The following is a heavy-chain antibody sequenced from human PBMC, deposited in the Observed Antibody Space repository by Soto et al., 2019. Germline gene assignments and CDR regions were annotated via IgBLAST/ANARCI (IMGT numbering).Heavy chain of an antibody. V-gene: IGHV4-4*02. CDR2: IYHSGST. J-gene: IGHJ5*02. D-gene: IGHD6-13*01. Sequence: PSETLSLTCAVSGGSISSNNWWSWVRQPPGKGLEWIGEIYHSGSTNYNPSLKSRVTISVDKSKNQFSLKLSSVTAADTAVYYCASGLRSSWYGARWFDPWGQGTLVTVSS. CDR1: GGSISSNNW. CDR3: ASGLRSSWYGARWFDP.